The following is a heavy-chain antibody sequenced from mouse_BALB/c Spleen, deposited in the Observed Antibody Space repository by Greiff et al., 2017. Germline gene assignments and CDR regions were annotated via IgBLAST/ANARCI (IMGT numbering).Heavy chain of an antibody. J-gene: IGHJ3*01. V-gene: IGHV1-63*02. CDR3: ARGDYPAWFAY. CDR1: GYTFTNYW. CDR2: IYPGGGYT. Sequence: QVQLQQSGAELVRPGTSVKISCKASGYTFTNYWLGWVKQRPGHGLEWIGDIYPGGGYTNYNEKFKGKATLTADTSSSTAYMQLSSLTSEDSAVYFCARGDYPAWFAYWGQGTLVTVSA. D-gene: IGHD2-4*01.